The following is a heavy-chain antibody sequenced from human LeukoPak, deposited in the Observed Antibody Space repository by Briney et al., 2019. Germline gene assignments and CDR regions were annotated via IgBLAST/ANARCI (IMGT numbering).Heavy chain of an antibody. CDR1: GFTVSSNS. V-gene: IGHV3-53*01. J-gene: IGHJ3*02. CDR2: IYSGGNT. D-gene: IGHD3-10*01. Sequence: PGGSLRLSCTVSGFTVSSNSWSWVRQAPGKGLEWVSFIYSGGNTHYSDSVKGRFTISRDNSKNTLYLQMNSLRAEDTAVYYCAREKTMVRGVIIRDDAFDMWGQGTMVTVSS. CDR3: AREKTMVRGVIIRDDAFDM.